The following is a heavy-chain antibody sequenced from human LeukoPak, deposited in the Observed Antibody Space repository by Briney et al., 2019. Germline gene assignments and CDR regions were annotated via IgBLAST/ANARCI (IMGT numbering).Heavy chain of an antibody. J-gene: IGHJ4*02. CDR1: GGSFSGYY. CDR2: INHSGST. D-gene: IGHD2-2*01. V-gene: IGHV4-34*01. Sequence: SETLSLTCAVYGGSFSGYYWSWIRQPPGKGLEWIGEINHSGSTNYNPSLKSRVAISVDTSKNQFSLKLSSVTAADTAVYYCARKDIVVVPAASYYFDYWGQGTLVTVSS. CDR3: ARKDIVVVPAASYYFDY.